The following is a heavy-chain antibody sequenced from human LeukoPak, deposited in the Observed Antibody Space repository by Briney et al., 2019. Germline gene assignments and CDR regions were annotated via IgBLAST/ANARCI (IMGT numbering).Heavy chain of an antibody. CDR1: GGTFGSYA. CDR3: ARGSDSDYDFWSGPVDY. D-gene: IGHD3-3*01. CDR2: IIPILGIA. V-gene: IGHV1-69*04. Sequence: GSSVKVSCKASGGTFGSYAISWVRQAPGQGLEWMGRIIPILGIANYAQKFQGRVTITADKSTSTAYMELSSLRSEDTAVYYCARGSDSDYDFWSGPVDYWGQGTLVTVSS. J-gene: IGHJ4*02.